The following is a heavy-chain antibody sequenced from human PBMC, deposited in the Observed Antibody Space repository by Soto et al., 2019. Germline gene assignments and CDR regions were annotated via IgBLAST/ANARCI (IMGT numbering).Heavy chain of an antibody. D-gene: IGHD3-10*01. J-gene: IGHJ5*02. CDR3: AKSYVPGSYSGLTQDWFDP. CDR2: ISGSGGST. Sequence: GGSLRLSCAASGFTFSSYAMSWVRQAPGKGLEWVSAISGSGGSTYYADSVKGRFTISRDNSKSTLYLQMNSLRAEDTAVYYCAKSYVPGSYSGLTQDWFDPWGQGTLVTVSS. V-gene: IGHV3-23*01. CDR1: GFTFSSYA.